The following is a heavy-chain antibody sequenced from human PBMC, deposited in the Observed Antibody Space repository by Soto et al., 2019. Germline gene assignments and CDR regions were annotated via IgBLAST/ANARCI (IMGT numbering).Heavy chain of an antibody. CDR3: AKDRYSSSSHFDY. Sequence: PGGSLRLSCAASGFTFSSYAMSWVRQAPGKGLEWVSAISGSGGSTYYADSVKGRFTISTDNSKNTLYLQMNSLRAEDTAVYYCAKDRYSSSSHFDYWGQGTLVTVSS. CDR1: GFTFSSYA. D-gene: IGHD6-6*01. J-gene: IGHJ4*02. V-gene: IGHV3-23*01. CDR2: ISGSGGST.